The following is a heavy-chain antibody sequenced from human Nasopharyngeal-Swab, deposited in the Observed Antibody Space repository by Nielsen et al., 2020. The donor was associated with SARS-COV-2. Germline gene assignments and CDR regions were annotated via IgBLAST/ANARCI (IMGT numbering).Heavy chain of an antibody. Sequence: GGSLRLSCAASGFTFDDYGMSWVRQAPGKGLEWVSGINWNGGSTGYADSVKGRFTISRDNAKNSLYLQMNSLRAEDTALYHCAREGGYCSGGSCPYYGMDVWGQGTTVTRLL. J-gene: IGHJ6*02. CDR2: INWNGGST. D-gene: IGHD2-15*01. CDR1: GFTFDDYG. V-gene: IGHV3-20*01. CDR3: AREGGYCSGGSCPYYGMDV.